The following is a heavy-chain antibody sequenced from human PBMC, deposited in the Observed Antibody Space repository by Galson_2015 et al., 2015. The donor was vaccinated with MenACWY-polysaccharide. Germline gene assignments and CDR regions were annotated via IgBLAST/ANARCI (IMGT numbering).Heavy chain of an antibody. J-gene: IGHJ4*02. V-gene: IGHV3-7*03. CDR3: ARGRSVAGTAI. CDR2: IKEGGSVK. Sequence: SLRLSCAASGFTFNTYWMAWVRQAPGKGLEWVANIKEGGSVKYYMDSVKGRFTIFRDNAKNSLYLQMNSLRAEDTAVYYCARGRSVAGTAIWGQGTLVTVSS. CDR1: GFTFNTYW. D-gene: IGHD6-19*01.